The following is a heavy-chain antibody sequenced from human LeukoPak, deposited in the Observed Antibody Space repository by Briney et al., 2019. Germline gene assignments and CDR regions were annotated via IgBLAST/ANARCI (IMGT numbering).Heavy chain of an antibody. CDR3: ARGRGGLLGFGELSSAFDI. CDR1: GFTFSSYW. Sequence: GSLRLSCAASGFTFSSYWMHWVRPAPGKGLVLVSRINSDGSSTSYAASVKGRFTISRDNAKNTLYLQMNSLRAEDTAVYCCARGRGGLLGFGELSSAFDIWGQGTMVTVSS. J-gene: IGHJ3*02. D-gene: IGHD3-10*01. V-gene: IGHV3-74*01. CDR2: INSDGSST.